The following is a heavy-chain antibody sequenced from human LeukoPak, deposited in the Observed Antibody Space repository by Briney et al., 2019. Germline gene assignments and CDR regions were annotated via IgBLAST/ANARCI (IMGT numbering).Heavy chain of an antibody. D-gene: IGHD6-19*01. Sequence: GGSLRLSCAASGFTFSSYAMSWVRQAPGKGLEWVSAISGSGGSTYYADSVKGRFTISRDNFKNTLYLQMNSLRAEDTAVYYCARDKWIFAVAGNYFDYWGQGTLVTVSS. CDR1: GFTFSSYA. J-gene: IGHJ4*02. CDR2: ISGSGGST. CDR3: ARDKWIFAVAGNYFDY. V-gene: IGHV3-23*01.